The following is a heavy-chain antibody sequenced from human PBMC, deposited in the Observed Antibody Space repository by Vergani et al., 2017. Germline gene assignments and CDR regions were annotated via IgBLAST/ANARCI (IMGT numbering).Heavy chain of an antibody. CDR2: IYTSGST. CDR1: GGSISSYY. CDR3: ARGLLDYDYWSGSPPPDY. D-gene: IGHD3-3*01. V-gene: IGHV4-4*07. Sequence: QVQLQESGPGLVKPSETLSLTCTVSGGSISSYYWSWIRQPAGKGLEWIGRIYTSGSTNYNPSLKSRVTMSVDTSKNHFSLKRSSVTAAEPAVYYCARGLLDYDYWSGSPPPDYWGQGTLVTVSS. J-gene: IGHJ4*02.